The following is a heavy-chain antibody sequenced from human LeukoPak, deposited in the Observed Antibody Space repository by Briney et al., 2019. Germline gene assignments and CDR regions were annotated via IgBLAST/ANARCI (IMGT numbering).Heavy chain of an antibody. CDR2: IYYSGST. V-gene: IGHV4-31*03. CDR1: GGSISSGGYY. D-gene: IGHD2-2*01. J-gene: IGHJ4*02. CDR3: ARTLGYCSSTSCTGGYYFDY. Sequence: SETLSLTCTVSGGSISSGGYYWSWIRQHPGKGLGWIGYIYYSGSTYYNPSLKSRVTISVDTSKNQFSLKLSSVTAADTAVYYCARTLGYCSSTSCTGGYYFDYWGQGTLVTVSS.